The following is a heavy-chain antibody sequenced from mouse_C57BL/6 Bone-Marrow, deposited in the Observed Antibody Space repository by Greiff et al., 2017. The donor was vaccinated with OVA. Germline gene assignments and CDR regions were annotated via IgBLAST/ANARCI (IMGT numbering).Heavy chain of an antibody. CDR2: IDPENGDT. Sequence: VQLQQSGAELVRPGASVKLSCTASGFNIKDDYMHWVKQRPEQGLEWIGWIDPENGDTEYASKFQGKATITADTSSNTAYLQLSSLTSEDTAVYYGTTGWAWFAYWGQGTLVTVSA. CDR3: TTGWAWFAY. CDR1: GFNIKDDY. V-gene: IGHV14-4*01. J-gene: IGHJ3*01.